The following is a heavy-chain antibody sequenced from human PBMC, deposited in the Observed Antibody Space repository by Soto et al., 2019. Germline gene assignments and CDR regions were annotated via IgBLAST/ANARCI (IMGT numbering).Heavy chain of an antibody. J-gene: IGHJ4*02. CDR2: ITGSGGST. Sequence: EVQLLESGGGLVQPGGSLRLSCTASGIIFSTFAMSWVRQAPGKGLEWVSGITGSGGSTNYADSVKGRFTISRDNSKDTLYLQMNSLRAEDTAIYYCALVTITRIRGGPPAHWGQGTLVTVSA. V-gene: IGHV3-23*01. D-gene: IGHD3-10*01. CDR1: GIIFSTFA. CDR3: ALVTITRIRGGPPAH.